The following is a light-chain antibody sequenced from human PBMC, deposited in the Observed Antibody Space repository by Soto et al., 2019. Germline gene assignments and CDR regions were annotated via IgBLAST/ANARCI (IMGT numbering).Light chain of an antibody. CDR1: QDIGNN. CDR3: QHYDNLPALT. J-gene: IGKJ4*01. Sequence: DLQMTQSPSSLSASVGDRATITCQASQDIGNNLNWYQQKPGKAPKLLIYDASNLETGVPSRFSGSGSGTDFSFTISSLQPEDIATYYCQHYDNLPALTFGGGTRVEIK. V-gene: IGKV1-33*01. CDR2: DAS.